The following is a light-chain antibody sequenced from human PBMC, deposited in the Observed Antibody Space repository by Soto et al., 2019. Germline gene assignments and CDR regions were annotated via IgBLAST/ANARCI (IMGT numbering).Light chain of an antibody. Sequence: DIQMTQSPPTLSASVGDRVTITCRASQSISSWLAWYQQRPGKAPNLLIYDVSSLESGVPSRFSGSGSGTEFTLTISSLQPDDFATYYCQQYTNYPWTFGQGTKVEIK. J-gene: IGKJ1*01. CDR3: QQYTNYPWT. CDR2: DVS. V-gene: IGKV1-5*01. CDR1: QSISSW.